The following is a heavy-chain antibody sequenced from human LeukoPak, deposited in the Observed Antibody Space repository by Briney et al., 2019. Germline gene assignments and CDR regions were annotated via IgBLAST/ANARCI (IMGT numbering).Heavy chain of an antibody. Sequence: GDSLKISCKGSGFSFTSYWIGWVRQMPGKGLEWTGIIYPSDSDTKYSPSFQGQVTISADKSINTAYLQWSSLKASDTAMYYCACPDGYIFYWGQGTLVTVSS. CDR2: IYPSDSDT. D-gene: IGHD5-24*01. J-gene: IGHJ4*02. V-gene: IGHV5-51*01. CDR1: GFSFTSYW. CDR3: ACPDGYIFY.